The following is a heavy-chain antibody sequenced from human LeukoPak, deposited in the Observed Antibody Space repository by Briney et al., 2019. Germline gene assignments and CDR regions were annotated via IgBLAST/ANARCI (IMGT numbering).Heavy chain of an antibody. Sequence: PGGSLRLSCAASGFTVSSNYMSWVRQAPGKGLERVSVIYSGGSTYYADSVKGRFAISRDNSKNTLYLQMNSLRAEDTAVYYCARGILTGYSRTDYWGQGTLVTVSS. J-gene: IGHJ4*02. CDR3: ARGILTGYSRTDY. V-gene: IGHV3-53*01. CDR1: GFTVSSNY. CDR2: IYSGGST. D-gene: IGHD3-9*01.